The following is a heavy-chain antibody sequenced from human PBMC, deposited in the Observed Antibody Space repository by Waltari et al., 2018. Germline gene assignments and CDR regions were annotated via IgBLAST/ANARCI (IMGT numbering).Heavy chain of an antibody. J-gene: IGHJ6*02. CDR2: IYPGDSDT. CDR3: ARISIAAAGTPRGMDV. CDR1: GYSFTSYW. Sequence: EVQLVQSGAEVKKPGESLQLSCKGSGYSFTSYWIGWVRQMPGKGLEWMGIIYPGDSDTRYSPSFQGQVTISADKSISTAYLQWSSLKASDTAMYYCARISIAAAGTPRGMDVWGQGTTVTVSS. D-gene: IGHD6-13*01. V-gene: IGHV5-51*03.